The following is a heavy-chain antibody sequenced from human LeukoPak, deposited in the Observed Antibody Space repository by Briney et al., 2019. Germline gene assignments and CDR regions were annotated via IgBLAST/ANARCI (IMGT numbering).Heavy chain of an antibody. V-gene: IGHV3-48*01. Sequence: PGGSLRLSCAASGFIFSNYNMNWVRQTPGKGLEWVSYISSSSGTIYYADSVKGRFTISGDNAKNLLVLQMNSLRAEDTGVYYCARALGYSYGYVVDYWGQGTLVTVSS. CDR3: ARALGYSYGYVVDY. D-gene: IGHD5-18*01. CDR2: ISSSSGTI. CDR1: GFIFSNYN. J-gene: IGHJ4*02.